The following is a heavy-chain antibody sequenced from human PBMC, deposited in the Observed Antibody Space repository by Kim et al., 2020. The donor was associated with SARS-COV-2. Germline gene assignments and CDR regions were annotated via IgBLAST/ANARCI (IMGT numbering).Heavy chain of an antibody. CDR3: ARCGSYYYCFDY. D-gene: IGHD1-26*01. Sequence: YSDPSLKSQVPLLVDTANNQFSLMLASVTAADTAVYYCARCGSYYYCFDYWGQGTLVTVSS. V-gene: IGHV4-39*01. J-gene: IGHJ4*02.